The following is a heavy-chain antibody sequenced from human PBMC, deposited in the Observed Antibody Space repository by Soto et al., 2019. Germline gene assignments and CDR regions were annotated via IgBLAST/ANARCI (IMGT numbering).Heavy chain of an antibody. V-gene: IGHV3-72*01. J-gene: IGHJ4*02. D-gene: IGHD1-1*01. Sequence: PGRSLRLSCAVSGFTFSDHYMDWVRQAPGKGLEWVGRSRNKANSYTTEYAASVKGRFTISRDDSENSLYLQMDSLKTEDTAVYFCIRPMTGTTRGFDYWGQGTLVTVSS. CDR3: IRPMTGTTRGFDY. CDR1: GFTFSDHY. CDR2: SRNKANSYTT.